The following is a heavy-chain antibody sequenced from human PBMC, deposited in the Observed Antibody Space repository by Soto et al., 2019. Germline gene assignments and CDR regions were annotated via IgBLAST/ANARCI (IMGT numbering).Heavy chain of an antibody. CDR1: GFTLSSFW. J-gene: IGHJ4*02. V-gene: IGHV3-7*03. Sequence: GGSLRLSCAASGFTLSSFWMSWVRQAPGKGLEWVANIKTDGSETHYVDSVKGRFTISRDNPKTSLFLQMNRLRVEDTAVYFCTSYRYPRCYHGSGSYPYYWGQGTPVTVSS. CDR3: TSYRYPRCYHGSGSYPYY. D-gene: IGHD3-10*01. CDR2: IKTDGSET.